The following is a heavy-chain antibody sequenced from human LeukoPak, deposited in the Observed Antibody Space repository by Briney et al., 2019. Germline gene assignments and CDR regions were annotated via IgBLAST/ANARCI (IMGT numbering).Heavy chain of an antibody. J-gene: IGHJ4*02. Sequence: GGSLRLSCVASGFTFSNYAMSWVRQAPEKGLDWVSVISGSAHKIRYADSVKGRFTISRDTSKNTLYLQMNSLRAEDTAVYYCAKVWTGDLDYWGQGTLVTVSS. D-gene: IGHD3/OR15-3a*01. CDR2: ISGSAHKI. CDR3: AKVWTGDLDY. V-gene: IGHV3-23*01. CDR1: GFTFSNYA.